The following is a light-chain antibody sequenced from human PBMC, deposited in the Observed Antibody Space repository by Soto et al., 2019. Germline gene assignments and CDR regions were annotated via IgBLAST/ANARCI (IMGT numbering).Light chain of an antibody. V-gene: IGKV3-20*01. CDR1: QSVSSRY. CDR3: QQYGSSPPFT. CDR2: DAS. Sequence: IVLTQSPGTLSLSPGERATLSCRASQSVSSRYLAWYQQKPGQAPRLLIYDASKRATGTPDRFSGSGSGTDFTLTISRLEPDDFAVYYCQQYGSSPPFTFGPGTKVDIK. J-gene: IGKJ3*01.